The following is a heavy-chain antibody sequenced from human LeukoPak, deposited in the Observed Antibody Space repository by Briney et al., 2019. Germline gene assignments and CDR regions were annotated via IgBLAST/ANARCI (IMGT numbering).Heavy chain of an antibody. CDR1: GFTFDDYD. D-gene: IGHD2-15*01. Sequence: GGSLRLSCAASGFTFDDYDMSWVRQAPGKGLEWVSDINWNGGSTGYADSEKGRFTISRDNAKSSLYLQMNSLRAEDTALYYCAGGGGWYWGQGTLVTVSS. CDR3: AGGGGWY. J-gene: IGHJ4*02. CDR2: INWNGGST. V-gene: IGHV3-20*04.